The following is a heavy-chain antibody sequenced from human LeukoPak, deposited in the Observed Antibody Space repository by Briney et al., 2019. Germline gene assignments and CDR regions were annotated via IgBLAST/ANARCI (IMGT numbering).Heavy chain of an antibody. V-gene: IGHV1-46*01. CDR3: ATNIRESWYGPDY. CDR1: GNTFPSYY. J-gene: IGHJ4*02. D-gene: IGHD6-13*01. CDR2: INPSGGST. Sequence: GASVKASRKAPGNTFPSYYMPWVQQAPGQGLEWMGIINPSGGSTSYAQKFQGRVTMTRDMSTSTVYMELSSLRSEDTAVYYCATNIRESWYGPDYWGQGTLVTVSS.